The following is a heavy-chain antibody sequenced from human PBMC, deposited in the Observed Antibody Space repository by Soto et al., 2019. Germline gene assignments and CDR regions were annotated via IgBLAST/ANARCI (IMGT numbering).Heavy chain of an antibody. Sequence: GGSLRLSCAASGLTVSSSYMSWVRQAPGKGLQWVSVIYSAGSTYYADSVKGRFTISKDKSKRTLFLQMNSLRVDDTAVYYCARDGWGSNWYFDLWGRGTLVTVSS. V-gene: IGHV3-53*05. CDR2: IYSAGST. J-gene: IGHJ2*01. CDR1: GLTVSSSY. CDR3: ARDGWGSNWYFDL. D-gene: IGHD3-16*01.